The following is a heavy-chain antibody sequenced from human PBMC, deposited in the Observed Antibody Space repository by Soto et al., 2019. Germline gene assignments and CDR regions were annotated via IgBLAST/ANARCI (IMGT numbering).Heavy chain of an antibody. J-gene: IGHJ4*02. D-gene: IGHD5-18*01. Sequence: QVQLVQSGAEVKKPGASVKVSCKASGYTFTSYAMHWVRQAPGQRLEWMGWINAGNGNTKYSQKLQGRVTITRDTSASTDYMELSSLRSEDTAVYYWARDPGYSYGDNWGQGTLVTVSS. CDR1: GYTFTSYA. CDR2: INAGNGNT. CDR3: ARDPGYSYGDN. V-gene: IGHV1-3*01.